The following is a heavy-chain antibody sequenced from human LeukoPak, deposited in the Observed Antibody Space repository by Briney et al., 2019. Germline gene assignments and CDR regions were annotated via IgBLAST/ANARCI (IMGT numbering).Heavy chain of an antibody. V-gene: IGHV1-18*04. J-gene: IGHJ4*02. CDR3: ARDLDYGDYTSNESFDY. D-gene: IGHD4-17*01. Sequence: ASVKVSCKASGYTFTGYYMHWARQAPGQGLEWMGWISTYSDKTNYAQKLQGRVTMTTDTSTSTAYMELRSLRSDDTAVYYCARDLDYGDYTSNESFDYWGQGTLVTVSS. CDR2: ISTYSDKT. CDR1: GYTFTGYY.